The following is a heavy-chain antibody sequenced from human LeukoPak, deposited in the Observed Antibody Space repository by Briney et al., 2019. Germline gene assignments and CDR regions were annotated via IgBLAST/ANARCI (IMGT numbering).Heavy chain of an antibody. J-gene: IGHJ4*02. CDR3: ARSSGWYG. Sequence: PGRSLRLSCAASGFTFSSYGMHWVRQAPGKGLEWVAVIWYDGSNQYYIDSVKGRFTISRDNAKNSLYLQMNSLRAEDTAVYYCARSSGWYGWGQGTLVTVS. CDR1: GFTFSSYG. D-gene: IGHD6-19*01. V-gene: IGHV3-33*01. CDR2: IWYDGSNQ.